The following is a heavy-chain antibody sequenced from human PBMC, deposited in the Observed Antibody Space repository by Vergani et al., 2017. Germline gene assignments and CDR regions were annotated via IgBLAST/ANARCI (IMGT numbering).Heavy chain of an antibody. D-gene: IGHD6-6*01. CDR3: AGSIAARINLFDY. V-gene: IGHV4-59*01. Sequence: QVQLQESGPGLVKPSETLSLTCTVSGGSISSYYWSWIRQPPGKGLEWIGYIYYSGSTNYNPSLKSRVTISVDPSKNQFSLKLSSVTAADTAVYYCAGSIAARINLFDYWGQGTLVTVSS. CDR1: GGSISSYY. CDR2: IYYSGST. J-gene: IGHJ4*02.